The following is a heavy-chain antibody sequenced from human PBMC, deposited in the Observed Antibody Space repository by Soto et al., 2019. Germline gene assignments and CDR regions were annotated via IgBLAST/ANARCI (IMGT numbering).Heavy chain of an antibody. Sequence: SGPTLVNPTETLTLTCTVSGLSPNNARMGVSWIRQPPGKALEWLVHIFSNDEKSDSTSLKSRLAIPKDTSKSQVVLTMTNMDPVDTAIYCCARIRVGATSYCFDYWGQ. CDR1: GLSPNNARMG. CDR3: ARIRVGATSYCFDY. CDR2: IFSNDEK. D-gene: IGHD1-26*01. V-gene: IGHV2-26*01. J-gene: IGHJ4*02.